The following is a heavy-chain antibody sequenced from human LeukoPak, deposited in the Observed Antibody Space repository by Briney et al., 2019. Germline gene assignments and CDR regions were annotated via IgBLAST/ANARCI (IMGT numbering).Heavy chain of an antibody. D-gene: IGHD4-23*01. CDR2: IYYIGST. J-gene: IGHJ3*01. CDR3: ARPFDYGGRTDALDV. CDR1: GGSIRSYY. Sequence: PSETLSLTCTVSGGSIRSYYWSWIRQPPGKGLEWIGYIYYIGSTNYNPSLKTRVTISVDTSKNQFSLKLTSVTAADTAVYYCARPFDYGGRTDALDVWGPGTMVTVSS. V-gene: IGHV4-59*08.